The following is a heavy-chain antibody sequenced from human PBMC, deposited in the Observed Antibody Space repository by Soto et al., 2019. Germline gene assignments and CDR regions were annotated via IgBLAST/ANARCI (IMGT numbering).Heavy chain of an antibody. J-gene: IGHJ4*02. CDR2: IYYSGST. V-gene: IGHV4-59*01. D-gene: IGHD5-12*01. Sequence: QVQLQESGAGLVKPSETLSLMCTVSGGSISSYYWSWIRQPPGKGLEWIGYIYYSGSTNYNPSLKSRVTISVDTSKNQFSLKLSSVTAADTAVYYCARERRDGYKHYFDYWGQGTLVTVSS. CDR1: GGSISSYY. CDR3: ARERRDGYKHYFDY.